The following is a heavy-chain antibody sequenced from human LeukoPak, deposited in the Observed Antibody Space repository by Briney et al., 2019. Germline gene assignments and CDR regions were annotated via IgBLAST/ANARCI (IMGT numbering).Heavy chain of an antibody. CDR2: IWYDGSNK. J-gene: IGHJ4*02. D-gene: IGHD3-22*01. V-gene: IGHV3-33*01. Sequence: PGRSLRLSCAASGFTFSSYGMHWVRQAPGKGLEWVAVIWYDGSNKYYADSVKGRFTISRDNSKNTLYLQMNSLRAEDTAVYYCARDRGPDSPYYDSSGYYLPYWGQGTLVTVSS. CDR1: GFTFSSYG. CDR3: ARDRGPDSPYYDSSGYYLPY.